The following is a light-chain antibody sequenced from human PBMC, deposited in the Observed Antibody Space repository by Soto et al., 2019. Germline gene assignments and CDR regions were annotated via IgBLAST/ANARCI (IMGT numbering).Light chain of an antibody. Sequence: QSVLTQPASVSGSPGQSITVSCTGTNTDVGGYNYVSWYQHRPGKAPRLMIYEVRNRLSGVSNRFSGSKSGNTASLTISGLQSEDEADYYCGSYTTSSNYVFGTGTKLTVL. CDR1: NTDVGGYNY. V-gene: IGLV2-14*01. J-gene: IGLJ1*01. CDR2: EVR. CDR3: GSYTTSSNYV.